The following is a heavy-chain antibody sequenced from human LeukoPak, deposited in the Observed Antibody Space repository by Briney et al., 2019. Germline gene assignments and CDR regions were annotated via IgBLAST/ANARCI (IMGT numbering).Heavy chain of an antibody. CDR2: VSGRDTST. D-gene: IGHD3-9*01. CDR1: GFTFSNYA. CDR3: AKWGDYDVLTGYYDSDY. Sequence: QSGGSLRLSCAASGFTFSNYAMSWVRQAPGKGLEWVSAVSGRDTSTYYTDSVKGRFTISRDNSENTLYLQMNSLSAEDTAIYYCAKWGDYDVLTGYYDSDYWGQGTLVTVSS. J-gene: IGHJ4*02. V-gene: IGHV3-23*01.